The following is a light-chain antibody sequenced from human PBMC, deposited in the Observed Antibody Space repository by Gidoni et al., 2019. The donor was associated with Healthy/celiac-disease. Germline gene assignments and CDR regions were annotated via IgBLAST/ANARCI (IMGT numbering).Light chain of an antibody. J-gene: IGKJ1*01. Sequence: DIQMTRSPSSLSASVGDRVTITCRASQTISSYLNWYQQKPAKAPKLLIYGASSLQSWDPSRFSDSGSGTDFTLTISSLQPEDFATYYCQQSYSTPRTFGQGTKVEIK. V-gene: IGKV1-39*01. CDR1: QTISSY. CDR3: QQSYSTPRT. CDR2: GAS.